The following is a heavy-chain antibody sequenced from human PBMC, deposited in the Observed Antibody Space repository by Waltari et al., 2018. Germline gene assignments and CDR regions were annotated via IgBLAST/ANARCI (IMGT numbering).Heavy chain of an antibody. CDR1: GFTFSSYT. V-gene: IGHV3-21*01. D-gene: IGHD2-2*02. J-gene: IGHJ3*02. Sequence: EVQLVESGGGLVKPGGSLRLSCAASGFTFSSYTMHWVRQAPGKGLGWVESISRKKRDIHYAASVKGRFTISRDHAKNSVYLQMNSLRAEDTAVYYCARADCSTTSCYSHAFDIWGQGTMVTVSS. CDR3: ARADCSTTSCYSHAFDI. CDR2: ISRKKRDI.